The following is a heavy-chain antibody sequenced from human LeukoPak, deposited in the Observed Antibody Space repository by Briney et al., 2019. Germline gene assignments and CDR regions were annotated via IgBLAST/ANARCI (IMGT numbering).Heavy chain of an antibody. D-gene: IGHD4-11*01. Sequence: GGSLRLSCAASGFTFSSYAMSWVRQAPGKGLEWVSAISGSGGSTYYADSVKGRFTISGDNSKNTLYLQMNSLRAEDSAVYFCALTRTAPYYFDYWGQGTLVTVSS. CDR2: ISGSGGST. J-gene: IGHJ4*02. CDR3: ALTRTAPYYFDY. V-gene: IGHV3-23*01. CDR1: GFTFSSYA.